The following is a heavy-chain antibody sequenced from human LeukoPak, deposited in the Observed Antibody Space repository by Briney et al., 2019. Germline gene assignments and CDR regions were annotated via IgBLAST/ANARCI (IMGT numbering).Heavy chain of an antibody. CDR1: GFTFTSYG. CDR2: IWYDGSNK. CDR3: AKGGDPCSGGSCYDYYYYYMDV. Sequence: SGGSLRLSRAASGFTFTSYGMHWVRQAPGKGLEWVAVIWYDGSNKYYTDSVKGRFTISRDNSKNTLYLQMNSLRAEDTAVYYCAKGGDPCSGGSCYDYYYYYMDVWGKGTTVTVSS. V-gene: IGHV3-33*06. J-gene: IGHJ6*03. D-gene: IGHD2-15*01.